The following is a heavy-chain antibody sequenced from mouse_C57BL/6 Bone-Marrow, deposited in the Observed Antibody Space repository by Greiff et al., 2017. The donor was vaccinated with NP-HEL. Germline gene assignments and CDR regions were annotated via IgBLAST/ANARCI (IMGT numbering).Heavy chain of an antibody. CDR3: ARCGLLFDFDY. D-gene: IGHD2-12*01. Sequence: VQLQQSGPGLAKPSQTLSLPCSVTGYSITSDYRNWIRKFPGNKLEYMGYISYSGSTYYNPSLKSRISITRDTSKNQYYLQLNSVTTEDTATYYCARCGLLFDFDYWGQGTTLTVSS. V-gene: IGHV3-8*01. CDR2: ISYSGST. J-gene: IGHJ2*01. CDR1: GYSITSDY.